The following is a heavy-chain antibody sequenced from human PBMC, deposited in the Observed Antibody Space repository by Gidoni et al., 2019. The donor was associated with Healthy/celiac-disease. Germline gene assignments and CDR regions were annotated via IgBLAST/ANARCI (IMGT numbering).Heavy chain of an antibody. CDR3: AKAHSSSWYRWFDP. CDR1: GFTFSSYA. J-gene: IGHJ5*02. Sequence: EVQLLESGGGLVQPGGSLRLPCAASGFTFSSYAMSWVRQAPGKGLEWVSAISGSGGSTYYADSVQGRFTISRDNSKNTLYLQMNSLRAEDTAVYYCAKAHSSSWYRWFDPWGQGTLVTVSS. CDR2: ISGSGGST. V-gene: IGHV3-23*01. D-gene: IGHD6-13*01.